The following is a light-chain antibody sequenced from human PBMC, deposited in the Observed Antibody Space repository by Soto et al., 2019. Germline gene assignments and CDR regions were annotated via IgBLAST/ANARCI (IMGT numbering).Light chain of an antibody. J-gene: IGLJ1*01. CDR3: SSYTTSNTLV. CDR2: EVS. CDR1: SSDVGDYKY. V-gene: IGLV2-14*01. Sequence: QSALTQPASVSGSPGQSITISCTGTSSDVGDYKYVSWYQKHPGKAPKALIYEVSNRPSGVSTRFSGSKSGNTASLTISGLQAEDEADYYCSSYTTSNTLVFGPGTKLTVL.